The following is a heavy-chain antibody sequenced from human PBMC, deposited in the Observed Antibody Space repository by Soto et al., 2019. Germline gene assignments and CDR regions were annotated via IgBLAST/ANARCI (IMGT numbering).Heavy chain of an antibody. J-gene: IGHJ5*02. CDR2: ISAYNGNT. V-gene: IGHV1-18*01. CDR1: GYTFTSYG. CDR3: EREEYYYDSRGWFDP. D-gene: IGHD3-22*01. Sequence: GASVKVSCKASGYTFTSYGISWVRQAPGQGLEWMGWISAYNGNTNYAQKLQGRVTMTTDTSTSTAYMELRSLRSDDTAVYYCEREEYYYDSRGWFDPRGQGTLVTVSS.